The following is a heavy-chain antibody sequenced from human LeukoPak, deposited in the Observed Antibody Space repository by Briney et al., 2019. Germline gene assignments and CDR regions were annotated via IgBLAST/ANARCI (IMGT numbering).Heavy chain of an antibody. J-gene: IGHJ4*02. CDR1: GFTFDDYA. V-gene: IGHV3-9*01. D-gene: IGHD6-19*01. Sequence: GGSLRLSCAASGFTFDDYAMHWVRQAPGKGLEWVSSISWNSGSIGYADSVKGRFTISRDNSKNTLYLQMNSLRAEDTAVYYCAKPLSARGIAVAGTFDYWGQGTLVTVSS. CDR3: AKPLSARGIAVAGTFDY. CDR2: ISWNSGSI.